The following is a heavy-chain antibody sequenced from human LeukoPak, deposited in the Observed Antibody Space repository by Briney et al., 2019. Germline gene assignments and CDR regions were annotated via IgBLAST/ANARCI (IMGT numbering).Heavy chain of an antibody. Sequence: GASLKIFCKASGYSFTSYWIGWVRQMPGKGLEWMGIIYPGDSDTRYSPSFQGQVTISADKSISTAYLQWSSLKASDTAMYYCARLPGYRSSTSCSYAYNWFDPWGQGTLVTVSS. V-gene: IGHV5-51*01. CDR1: GYSFTSYW. CDR3: ARLPGYRSSTSCSYAYNWFDP. J-gene: IGHJ5*02. CDR2: IYPGDSDT. D-gene: IGHD2-2*01.